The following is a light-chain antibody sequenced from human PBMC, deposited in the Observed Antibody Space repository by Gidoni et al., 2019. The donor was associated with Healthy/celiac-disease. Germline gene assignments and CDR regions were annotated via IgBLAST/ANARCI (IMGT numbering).Light chain of an antibody. J-gene: IGKJ2*04. CDR2: GAS. Sequence: EIVLTQSPGTLSLSPGERATHSCRARQSVSSSYLVWYQQKPGQAPRLLIYGASSRATGIPDRFSGSGSGTDFTLTIRRLEPEDFAVYYCQQYGSSPRSFGQGTKLEIK. CDR3: QQYGSSPRS. V-gene: IGKV3-20*01. CDR1: QSVSSSY.